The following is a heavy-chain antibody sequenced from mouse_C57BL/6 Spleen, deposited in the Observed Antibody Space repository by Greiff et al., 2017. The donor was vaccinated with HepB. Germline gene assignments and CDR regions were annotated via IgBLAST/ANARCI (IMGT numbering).Heavy chain of an antibody. CDR3: ARDITTVVARYYFDY. Sequence: EVMLVESGGGLVKPGGSLKLSCAASGFTFSSYAMSWVRQTPEKRLEWVATISDGGSYTYYPDNVKGRFTISRDNAKNNLYLQMSHLKSEDTAMYYCARDITTVVARYYFDYWGQGTTLTVSS. D-gene: IGHD1-1*01. CDR2: ISDGGSYT. J-gene: IGHJ2*01. V-gene: IGHV5-4*01. CDR1: GFTFSSYA.